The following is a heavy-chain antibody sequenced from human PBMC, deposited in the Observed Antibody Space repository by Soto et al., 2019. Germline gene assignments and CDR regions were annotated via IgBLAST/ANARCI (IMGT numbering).Heavy chain of an antibody. V-gene: IGHV2-26*04. D-gene: IGHD6-13*01. J-gene: IGHJ5*02. CDR2: IFSNDEK. CDR1: GFSLRKAGLG. CDR3: ASTYSTSWYWFDP. Sequence: QVTVKESGPVLVKPTETLTLTCTVSGFSLRKAGLGVSWIRQPPGKALEWLAHIFSNDEKSYSTSLKSRLTISKDTSKSQVVLTMTNMDPVDTATYYCASTYSTSWYWFDPWGQGTLVTVSS.